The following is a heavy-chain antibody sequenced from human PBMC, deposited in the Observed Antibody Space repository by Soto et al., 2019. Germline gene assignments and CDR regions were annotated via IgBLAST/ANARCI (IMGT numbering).Heavy chain of an antibody. V-gene: IGHV3-23*01. Sequence: EVQLLESGGGLVQPGGSLRLSCAASGFTFSSYAMSWVRQAPGKGLEWVSAISGSGGSTYYADSVKGRFTISRDNSKNTVHLQMNSLRAADTAVYYCAKDRRSSWSRPNFDYWGQGTLVTVSS. CDR2: ISGSGGST. CDR3: AKDRRSSWSRPNFDY. CDR1: GFTFSSYA. D-gene: IGHD6-13*01. J-gene: IGHJ4*02.